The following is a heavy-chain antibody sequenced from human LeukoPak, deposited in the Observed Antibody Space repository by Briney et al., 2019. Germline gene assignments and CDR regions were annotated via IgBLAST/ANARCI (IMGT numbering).Heavy chain of an antibody. D-gene: IGHD3-10*01. CDR3: ARGRGGPPFDY. V-gene: IGHV3-64*01. CDR1: GFNFRAYG. J-gene: IGHJ4*02. Sequence: PGGSLRLSCAASGFNFRAYGMHWVRQAPGQGLEYVAAISADGGTTWHSNSVNGRFTISRDTSKNTLYLQMGRLKTEDTALYYCARGRGGPPFDYWGQRILVTVSS. CDR2: ISADGGTT.